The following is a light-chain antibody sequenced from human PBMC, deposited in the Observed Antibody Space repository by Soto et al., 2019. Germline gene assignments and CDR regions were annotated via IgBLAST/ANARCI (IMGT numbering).Light chain of an antibody. V-gene: IGLV2-14*01. J-gene: IGLJ1*01. CDR1: SSDVGGYNY. CDR3: SSYTSSSIV. Sequence: QSVLTQPASVSVSPGQSITISCTGTSSDVGGYNYVSWYQQHPGKAPKLMIYEVSNRPSGVSNRFSGSKSGNTASLTISGLQAEDEADYYCSSYTSSSIVFGTGTKVTVL. CDR2: EVS.